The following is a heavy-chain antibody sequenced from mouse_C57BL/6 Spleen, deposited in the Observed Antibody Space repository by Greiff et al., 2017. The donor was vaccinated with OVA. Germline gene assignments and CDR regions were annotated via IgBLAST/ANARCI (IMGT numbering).Heavy chain of an antibody. CDR2: IYPGSGST. CDR3: ARSVYYDYSFYY. Sequence: QVQLQQPGAELVKPGASVKMSCKASGYTFTSYWITWVKQRPGQGLEWIGDIYPGSGSTNYNEKFKSKATLTVDTSSSTAYMQLSSLTSEDSAVYYCARSVYYDYSFYYWGQGTTLTVSS. V-gene: IGHV1-55*01. D-gene: IGHD2-4*01. J-gene: IGHJ2*01. CDR1: GYTFTSYW.